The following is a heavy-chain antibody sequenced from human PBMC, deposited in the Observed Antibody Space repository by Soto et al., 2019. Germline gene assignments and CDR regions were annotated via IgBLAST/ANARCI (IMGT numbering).Heavy chain of an antibody. CDR3: AGDYYYGSGSYYNREGTPYYYYGMDV. CDR1: GYTFTSYG. CDR2: ISAYNGNT. J-gene: IGHJ6*02. D-gene: IGHD3-10*01. Sequence: QVQLVQSGAEVKKPGASVKVSCKASGYTFTSYGISWVRQAPGQGLEWMGWISAYNGNTNYAQKLQGRVTMTTHTSTSTAYMELRSLRSDDTAVYYCAGDYYYGSGSYYNREGTPYYYYGMDVWGQGTTVTVSS. V-gene: IGHV1-18*01.